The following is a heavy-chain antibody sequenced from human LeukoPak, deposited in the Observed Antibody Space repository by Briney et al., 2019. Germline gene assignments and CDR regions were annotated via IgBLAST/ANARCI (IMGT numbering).Heavy chain of an antibody. J-gene: IGHJ6*04. CDR3: ASSNSYSSGWYHV. V-gene: IGHV1-2*06. CDR1: GYTFTGYY. CDR2: INPNSGGT. Sequence: ASVKVSCKASGYTFTGYYMRWVRQAPGQGLEWMGRINPNSGGTNYAQKFQGRVTMTRDTSISTAYMELSRLRSDDTAVYYCASSNSYSSGWYHVWGKGTTVTVSS. D-gene: IGHD6-19*01.